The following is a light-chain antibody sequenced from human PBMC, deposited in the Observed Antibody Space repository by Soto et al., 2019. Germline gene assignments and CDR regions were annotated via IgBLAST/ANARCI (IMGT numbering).Light chain of an antibody. J-gene: IGLJ1*01. CDR3: SSYTSSAGV. CDR1: SSDVGGYNY. Sequence: QSALTQPASVPGSPGQSITISCTGTSSDVGGYNYVSWYQQHPGKAPKLMIYEVSNRPSGVSNRFSGSKSGNTASLTISGLQAEDEADYYCSSYTSSAGVFGTGTKVTVL. CDR2: EVS. V-gene: IGLV2-14*01.